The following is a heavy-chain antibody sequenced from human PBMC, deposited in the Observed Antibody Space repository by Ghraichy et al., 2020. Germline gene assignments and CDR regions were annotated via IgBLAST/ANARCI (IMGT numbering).Heavy chain of an antibody. CDR3: ARGRHIGAARSSRGRDWFDP. J-gene: IGHJ5*02. CDR2: INHSGST. V-gene: IGHV4-34*01. Sequence: GSLSLTCAVYGGSFSGYYWSWIRQPPGKGLEWIGEINHSGSTNYNPSLKSRVTISVDTSKNQFSLKLSSVTAADTAVYYCARGRHIGAARSSRGRDWFDPWGQGTLVTVSS. CDR1: GGSFSGYY. D-gene: IGHD6-13*01.